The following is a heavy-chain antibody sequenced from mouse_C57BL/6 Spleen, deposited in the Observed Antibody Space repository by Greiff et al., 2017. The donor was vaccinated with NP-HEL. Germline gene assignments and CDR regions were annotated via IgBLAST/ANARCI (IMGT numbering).Heavy chain of an antibody. CDR3: ARRIYGSSYVDAMDY. Sequence: EVKLMESGGGLVKPGGSLKLSCAASGFTFSDYGMHWVRQAPEKGLEWVAYISSGSSTIYYADTVKGRFTISRDNAKNTLFLQMTSLRSEDTAMYYCARRIYGSSYVDAMDYWGQGTSVTVSS. CDR2: ISSGSSTI. CDR1: GFTFSDYG. V-gene: IGHV5-17*01. D-gene: IGHD1-1*01. J-gene: IGHJ4*01.